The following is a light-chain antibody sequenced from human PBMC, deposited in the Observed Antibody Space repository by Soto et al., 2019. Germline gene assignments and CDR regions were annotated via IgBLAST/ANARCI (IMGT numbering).Light chain of an antibody. CDR1: QDITSS. Sequence: DVVMTQSPSSLSASVGDRISITCQASQDITSSLDWYQQKPGKAPKLLIYDASNLETGVPSRFSGSGSGTDFTFTINSLQPEDIATYYCPHHHNRPYSFGQRTKADIK. CDR2: DAS. CDR3: PHHHNRPYS. J-gene: IGKJ2*03. V-gene: IGKV1-33*01.